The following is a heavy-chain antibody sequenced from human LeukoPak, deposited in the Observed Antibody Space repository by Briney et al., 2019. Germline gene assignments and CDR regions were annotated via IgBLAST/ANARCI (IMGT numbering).Heavy chain of an antibody. CDR3: ARDTDAFDI. CDR2: IYYSGST. CDR1: GGSISGYY. Sequence: SETLSLTCTVSGGSISGYYWSWIRQPPGKELEWIGYIYYSGSTNYNPSLRSRVAISVDTSKNQFSLKLRSVTAADTAVYYCARDTDAFDIWGQGTMVTVSS. J-gene: IGHJ3*02. V-gene: IGHV4-59*01.